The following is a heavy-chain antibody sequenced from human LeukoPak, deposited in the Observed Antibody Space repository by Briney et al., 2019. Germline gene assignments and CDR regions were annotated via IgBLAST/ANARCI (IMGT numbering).Heavy chain of an antibody. CDR1: GFSFTSYW. Sequence: RGESLKISCKGSGFSFTSYWIGWVRQMPGKGLEWMGIFYPGDSDTRYSPSFQGQVTISADKSICTAYLQWSSLKASDTAMYYCARRSDLSSSWFFDYWGQGTLVTVSS. D-gene: IGHD6-13*01. J-gene: IGHJ4*02. CDR2: FYPGDSDT. V-gene: IGHV5-51*01. CDR3: ARRSDLSSSWFFDY.